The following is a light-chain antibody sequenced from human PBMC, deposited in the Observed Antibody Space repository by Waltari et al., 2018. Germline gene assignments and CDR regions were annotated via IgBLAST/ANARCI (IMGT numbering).Light chain of an antibody. J-gene: IGLJ1*01. V-gene: IGLV1-40*01. CDR2: GNN. CDR3: QSFDSSLNGYV. Sequence: QSVLTQPPSVSGAPGQRVIISCTGTDSNIGAGYEVPWYQQLPGAAPKLLIYGNNNRPSGVPDRFSASKSGTSVSLAITGLQTDDEADYYGQSFDSSLNGYVFGTGTQVTVL. CDR1: DSNIGAGYE.